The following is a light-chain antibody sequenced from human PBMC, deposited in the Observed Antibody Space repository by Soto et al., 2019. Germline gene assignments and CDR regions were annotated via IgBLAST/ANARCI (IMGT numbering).Light chain of an antibody. J-gene: IGKJ4*01. Sequence: DIQMTQSTSSLSASVGDSVTITCRASQSISSLLNWYQRKPGKAPYLLIYAASTLQSGVPSRFSGAGSGTDFSLTISTLQPEDFASYYCQQSSTLPLTFGGGTQVKIK. CDR1: QSISSL. CDR3: QQSSTLPLT. CDR2: AAS. V-gene: IGKV1-39*01.